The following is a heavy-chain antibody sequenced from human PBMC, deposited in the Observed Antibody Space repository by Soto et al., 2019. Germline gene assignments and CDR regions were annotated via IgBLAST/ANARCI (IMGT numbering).Heavy chain of an antibody. CDR1: GDSISSGDYY. J-gene: IGHJ4*01. CDR3: VRGTSTFGGEIVIADHFDY. V-gene: IGHV4-30-4*01. Sequence: QVQLQESGPGLVKPSQSLSLICTVSGDSISSGDYYWSWIRQPPGKGLEWIGYIYNSGSTYYNPSLKSRVTISVDTSKNQFSLKLSSVTAADTAVYYCVRGTSTFGGEIVIADHFDYWGQGTLVTVS. CDR2: IYNSGST. D-gene: IGHD3-16*02.